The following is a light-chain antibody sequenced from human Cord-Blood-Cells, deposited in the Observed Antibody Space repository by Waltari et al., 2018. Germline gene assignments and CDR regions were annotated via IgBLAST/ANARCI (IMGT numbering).Light chain of an antibody. J-gene: IGKJ1*01. V-gene: IGKV1-39*01. Sequence: DIQMTQSTSSLSASVGDRVTITCRASPSISSYLNWYQQKPGKAPKLLIYAASSLQSGVPSRFSGSGSGTDFTLTISSLQPEDFATYYCQQSCSTPQTFGQGTKVEIK. CDR3: QQSCSTPQT. CDR2: AAS. CDR1: PSISSY.